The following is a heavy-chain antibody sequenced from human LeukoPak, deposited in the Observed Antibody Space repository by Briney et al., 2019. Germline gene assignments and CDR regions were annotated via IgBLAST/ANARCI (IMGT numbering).Heavy chain of an antibody. V-gene: IGHV3-48*04. CDR2: ISSSSSTI. Sequence: GGSLRLSCAASGFTCSSYSMNWVRQAPGKGLEWVSYISSSSSTIYYADSVKGRFTISRDNAKNSLYLQMNSLRAEDTAVYYCAKDYRPACSGGSCYFTGLNRRDPWLNWGQGTLVTVSS. J-gene: IGHJ4*02. CDR3: AKDYRPACSGGSCYFTGLNRRDPWLN. D-gene: IGHD2-15*01. CDR1: GFTCSSYS.